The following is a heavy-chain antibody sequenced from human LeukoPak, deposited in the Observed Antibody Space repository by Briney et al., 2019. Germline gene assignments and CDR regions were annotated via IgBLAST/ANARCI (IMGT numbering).Heavy chain of an antibody. CDR1: GFTFSSYA. D-gene: IGHD3-22*01. Sequence: SGGSLRLSCAASGFTFSSYAMSWVRQAPGKGLEWVSAISGSGGSTYYADSVKGRFTISRDNSKNTLYLQMNSLRAKDTAVYYCAKDWANYYDSSAYFDYWGQGTLVTVSS. J-gene: IGHJ4*02. V-gene: IGHV3-23*01. CDR3: AKDWANYYDSSAYFDY. CDR2: ISGSGGST.